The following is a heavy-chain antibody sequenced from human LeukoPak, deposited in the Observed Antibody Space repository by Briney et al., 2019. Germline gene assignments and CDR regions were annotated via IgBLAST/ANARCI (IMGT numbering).Heavy chain of an antibody. CDR1: GGSISSGSYY. D-gene: IGHD3-3*01. V-gene: IGHV4-61*02. Sequence: SQTLSLTCTVSGGSISSGSYYWSWIRQPAGKGLEWIGRIYTSGSTNYNPSLKSRVTISVDTSKNQFSLKLSSVTAADTAVYYCARSRAYSYCDFWSGSPTLDYWGQGTLVTVSS. CDR3: ARSRAYSYCDFWSGSPTLDY. J-gene: IGHJ4*02. CDR2: IYTSGST.